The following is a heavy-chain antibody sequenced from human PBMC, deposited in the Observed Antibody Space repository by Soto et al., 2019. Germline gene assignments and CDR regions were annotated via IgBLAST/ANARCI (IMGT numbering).Heavy chain of an antibody. V-gene: IGHV4-59*01. J-gene: IGHJ6*02. D-gene: IGHD6-13*01. CDR1: GGSISSYY. CDR3: ASSNIAAAGFYYYGMDV. Sequence: PSEPLSLTCTVSGGSISSYYWSWIRQPPGKGLEWIGYIYYSGSTNYNPSLKSRVTISVDTSKNQFSLKLSSVTAADTAVYYCASSNIAAAGFYYYGMDVWGRGTTVTVS. CDR2: IYYSGST.